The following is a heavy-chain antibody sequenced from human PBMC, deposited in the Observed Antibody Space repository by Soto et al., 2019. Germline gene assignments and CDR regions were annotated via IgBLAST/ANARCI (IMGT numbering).Heavy chain of an antibody. CDR1: GGTFSSYT. D-gene: IGHD6-13*01. Sequence: QVQLVQSGAEVKKPGSSVKVSCKASGGTFSSYTISWVRQAPGQGLEWMGRIIPILGIANYAQKFQGRGTITADKSTSTDYMELSSLRSEDTAVYYCASRIAPEAFDIWGQGTMVTVSS. CDR2: IIPILGIA. V-gene: IGHV1-69*02. J-gene: IGHJ3*02. CDR3: ASRIAPEAFDI.